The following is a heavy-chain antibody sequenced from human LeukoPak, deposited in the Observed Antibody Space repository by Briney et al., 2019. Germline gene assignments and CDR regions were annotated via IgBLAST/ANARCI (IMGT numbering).Heavy chain of an antibody. D-gene: IGHD5-12*01. CDR1: GYTFTGYY. CDR3: AKGAGVATRYYYYYMDV. J-gene: IGHJ6*03. Sequence: ASVKVSCKASGYTFTGYYMRWVRQAPGQGLEWMGWINPNSGGTNYAQKFQGRVTMTRDTSISTAYMELSRLRSDDTAVYYCAKGAGVATRYYYYYMDVWGKGTTVTVSS. CDR2: INPNSGGT. V-gene: IGHV1-2*02.